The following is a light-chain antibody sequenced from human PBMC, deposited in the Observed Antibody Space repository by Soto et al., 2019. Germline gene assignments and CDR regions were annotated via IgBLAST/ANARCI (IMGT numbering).Light chain of an antibody. CDR2: DNS. Sequence: SYELTQPPSVSVAPGQTARITCGGNNIGNKSVHWYQQKPGQAPVLVVYDNSGRPSGIPERFSGSNSGNPATLTISRVEAGDEADYYCQVWDSTSDHYVFGTGTKVTVL. J-gene: IGLJ1*01. V-gene: IGLV3-21*02. CDR3: QVWDSTSDHYV. CDR1: NIGNKS.